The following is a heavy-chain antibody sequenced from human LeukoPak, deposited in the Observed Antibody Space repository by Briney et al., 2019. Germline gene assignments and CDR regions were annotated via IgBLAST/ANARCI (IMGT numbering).Heavy chain of an antibody. CDR1: GGSFSGYY. Sequence: SETLSLTCAVYGGSFSGYYWSWIRQPPGKGLEWIGEINHSGSTNYNPSLKSRVTISVDTSKNQFSLKLSSVTAADTAVYYCASGRDFWSGYYNYWGQGTLVTVSS. J-gene: IGHJ4*02. D-gene: IGHD3-3*01. V-gene: IGHV4-34*01. CDR2: INHSGST. CDR3: ASGRDFWSGYYNY.